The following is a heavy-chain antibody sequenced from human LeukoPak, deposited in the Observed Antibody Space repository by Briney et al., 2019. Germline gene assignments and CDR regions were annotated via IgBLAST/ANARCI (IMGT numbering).Heavy chain of an antibody. CDR3: ARDWGYQLLSY. D-gene: IGHD2-2*01. CDR1: GYTFTSYG. Sequence: GASVKVSCKASGYTFTSYGISWVRQAPGQGLEWMGIINPSGGSTSYAQKFQGRVTMTRDTSTSAVYMELSSLRSEDTAVYYCARDWGYQLLSYWGQGTLVTVSS. CDR2: INPSGGST. J-gene: IGHJ4*02. V-gene: IGHV1-46*01.